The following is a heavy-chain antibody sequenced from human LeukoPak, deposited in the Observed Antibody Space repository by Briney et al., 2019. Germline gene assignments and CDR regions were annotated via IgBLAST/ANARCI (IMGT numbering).Heavy chain of an antibody. D-gene: IGHD3-3*01. V-gene: IGHV4-59*01. Sequence: PSETLSLTCTVSGGSISSYYWSWIRQPPGKGLEWIGYIYYSGSTNYNPSLKSRVTISVDTSKNQFSLKLSSVTAADTAVYYCARASSHYDFWSGYPYYYYYYYMDVWGKGTTVTVSS. J-gene: IGHJ6*03. CDR1: GGSISSYY. CDR3: ARASSHYDFWSGYPYYYYYYYMDV. CDR2: IYYSGST.